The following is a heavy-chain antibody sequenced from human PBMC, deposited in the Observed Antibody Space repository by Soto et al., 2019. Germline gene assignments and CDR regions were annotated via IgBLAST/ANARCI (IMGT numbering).Heavy chain of an antibody. CDR1: GFTFSSYG. V-gene: IGHV3-33*01. D-gene: IGHD1-7*01. CDR3: ARDPQNNWNYAIDY. Sequence: QVQLVESGGGVVQPGRSLRLSCAASGFTFSSYGMHWVRQAPGKGLEWVAVIWYDGSNKYYADSVKGRFTISRDNSKNKLYLQMNSLRAEDTAVYYCARDPQNNWNYAIDYWGQGTLVTVSS. CDR2: IWYDGSNK. J-gene: IGHJ4*02.